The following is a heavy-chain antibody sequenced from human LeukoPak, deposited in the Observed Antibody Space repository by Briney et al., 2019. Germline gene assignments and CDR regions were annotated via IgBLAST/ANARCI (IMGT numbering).Heavy chain of an antibody. Sequence: GASVKVSCKASGYTFTTYWIGWVRQMPGKGLEWMGIIYPGDSDTRYTPSFQGQVTMSADKSINTAYLQWSSLKASDTAIYYCARRQGCSSTSCPPDYWGQGTLVTVSP. CDR2: IYPGDSDT. V-gene: IGHV5-51*01. CDR1: GYTFTTYW. CDR3: ARRQGCSSTSCPPDY. D-gene: IGHD2-2*01. J-gene: IGHJ4*02.